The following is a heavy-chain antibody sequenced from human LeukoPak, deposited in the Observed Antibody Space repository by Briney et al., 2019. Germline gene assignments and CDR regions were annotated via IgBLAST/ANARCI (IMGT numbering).Heavy chain of an antibody. CDR1: GYSFTRYY. D-gene: IGHD6-13*01. V-gene: IGHV1-46*01. J-gene: IGHJ3*01. CDR2: INPSGGST. CDR3: ARRKGGVGPNSSSWYNLGAFDF. Sequence: ASVKVSCKASGYSFTRYYMHWVRQAPGQGLEWMGIINPSGGSTTYAQKFQGRVTMTGDTSTSTVYMELSSLRSDDTAVYYCARRKGGVGPNSSSWYNLGAFDFWGQGTMVTVSS.